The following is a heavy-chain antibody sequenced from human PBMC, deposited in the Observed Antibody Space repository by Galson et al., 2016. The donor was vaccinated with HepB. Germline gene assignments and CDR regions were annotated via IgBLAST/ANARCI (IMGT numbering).Heavy chain of an antibody. CDR3: ARQDRAGLVNF. CDR1: GGSISSSSYF. Sequence: ETLSLTCTVSGGSISSSSYFWAWIRQPPGKGLEWIGSIYYSGTTHYNPSLQSRVSISVDTSKNQFSLRLTSVSAADTATYLCARQDRAGLVNFWGQGTMVTVSS. CDR2: IYYSGTT. J-gene: IGHJ3*01. V-gene: IGHV4-39*01. D-gene: IGHD6-19*01.